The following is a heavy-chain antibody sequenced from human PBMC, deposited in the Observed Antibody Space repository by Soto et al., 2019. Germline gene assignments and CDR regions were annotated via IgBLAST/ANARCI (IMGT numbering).Heavy chain of an antibody. D-gene: IGHD2-2*02. V-gene: IGHV3-30-3*01. CDR1: GFTFSSYA. J-gene: IGHJ6*02. Sequence: VGSLRLSCAASGFTFSSYAMHWVRQAPGKGLEWVAVISYDGSNKYYADSVKGRFTISRDNSKNTLYLQMNSLRAEDTAVYYCARERYCSSTSCYIVGYYGMDVWGQGTTVTVSS. CDR2: ISYDGSNK. CDR3: ARERYCSSTSCYIVGYYGMDV.